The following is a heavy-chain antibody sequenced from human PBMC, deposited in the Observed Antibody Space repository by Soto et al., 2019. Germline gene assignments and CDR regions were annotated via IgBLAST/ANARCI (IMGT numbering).Heavy chain of an antibody. CDR1: GYTFTSYY. CDR2: INPSGGST. CDR3: ARGDTGRTYYDFWSGYSDVSNWFDP. J-gene: IGHJ5*02. D-gene: IGHD3-3*01. Sequence: ASVKVSCKASGYTFTSYYMHWVRQAPRQGLEWMGIINPSGGSTSYARRFQGRVTMTRDTSTSTVYMELSSLRSEDTAVYYCARGDTGRTYYDFWSGYSDVSNWFDPWGQGTLVTVSS. V-gene: IGHV1-46*01.